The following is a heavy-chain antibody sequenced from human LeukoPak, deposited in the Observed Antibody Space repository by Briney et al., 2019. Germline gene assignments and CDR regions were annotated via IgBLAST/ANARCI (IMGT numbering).Heavy chain of an antibody. J-gene: IGHJ4*02. V-gene: IGHV1-69*05. CDR2: IIPIFGTA. CDR3: ARGVRGWYFFDY. CDR1: GGTFSSYA. D-gene: IGHD6-19*01. Sequence: GASVKVSCKASGGTFSSYAISWVRQAPGQGLEWMGGIIPIFGTANYAQKFQGRVTITTDESTSTAYMEPSSLRSEDTAVYYCARGVRGWYFFDYWGQGTLVTVSS.